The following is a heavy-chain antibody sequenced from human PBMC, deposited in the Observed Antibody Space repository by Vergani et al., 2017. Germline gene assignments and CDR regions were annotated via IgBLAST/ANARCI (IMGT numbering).Heavy chain of an antibody. V-gene: IGHV3-43D*03. CDR3: GKEIGDSGYGSPIDY. CDR1: GFTFDDYA. D-gene: IGHD5-12*01. Sequence: EVQLVESGGVVVQPGGSLRLSCAASGFTFDDYAMHWVRQAPGQGLEWVSLISSDGATTYYADSVKGRFTISRDISQNSLYLQMNSLRTEDIAFSYCGKEIGDSGYGSPIDYWGQGTLFTVSS. CDR2: ISSDGATT. J-gene: IGHJ4*02.